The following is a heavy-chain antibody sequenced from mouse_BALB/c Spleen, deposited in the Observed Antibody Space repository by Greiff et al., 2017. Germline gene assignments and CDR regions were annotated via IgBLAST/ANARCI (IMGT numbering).Heavy chain of an antibody. CDR1: GYTFTSYT. J-gene: IGHJ4*01. CDR2: INPSSGYT. D-gene: IGHD2-1*01. CDR3: ARWGGKEFLAMDY. Sequence: QVQLQQSAAELARPGASVKMSCKASGYTFTSYTMHWVKQRPGQGLEWIGYINPSSGYTEYNQKFKDKTTLTADKSSSTAYMQLSSLTSEDSAVYYCARWGGKEFLAMDYWGQGTSVTVSA. V-gene: IGHV1-4*02.